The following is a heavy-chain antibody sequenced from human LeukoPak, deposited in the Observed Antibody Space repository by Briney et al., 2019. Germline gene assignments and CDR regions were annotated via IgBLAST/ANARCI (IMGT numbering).Heavy chain of an antibody. J-gene: IGHJ4*02. CDR3: ARTMVRADTFDY. CDR1: GYTFTSYD. Sequence: ASVKVSCKASGYTFTSYDINWVRQATGQGLEWMGWMNPNSGNTGYAQKFQGRVTMTRNTSISTAYMELSSLRSEDTAVYYCARTMVRADTFDYWGQGTLVTVSS. CDR2: MNPNSGNT. V-gene: IGHV1-8*01. D-gene: IGHD3-10*01.